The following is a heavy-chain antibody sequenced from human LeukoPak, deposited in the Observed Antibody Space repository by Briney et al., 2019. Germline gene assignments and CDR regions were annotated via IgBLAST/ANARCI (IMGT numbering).Heavy chain of an antibody. J-gene: IGHJ4*02. CDR3: AREPTDSSGYYPYYFDY. CDR2: INAGNGNT. Sequence: ASVKVSCKASGYTFTSYAMHWVRQAPGQRLEWMGWINAGNGNTKYSQKFQGRVTITRDTSASTAYMELSSLRSEDTAVYYCAREPTDSSGYYPYYFDYWGQGTLVTVSS. V-gene: IGHV1-3*01. D-gene: IGHD3-22*01. CDR1: GYTFTSYA.